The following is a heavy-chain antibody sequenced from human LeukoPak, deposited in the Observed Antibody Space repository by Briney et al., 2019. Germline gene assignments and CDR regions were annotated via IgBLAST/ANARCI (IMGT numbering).Heavy chain of an antibody. CDR2: IKPNSGDT. CDR1: GFTLTDY. CDR3: ARADSVPAGDYHYWYMDV. D-gene: IGHD2-2*01. J-gene: IGHJ6*03. Sequence: ASVKVSCKASGFTLTDYIHWVRQDPRQGLQWIGWIKPNSGDTDYAQKIQDRVSMARETSISTVYMELSSLRSDDTAVYYCARADSVPAGDYHYWYMDVWGKGTTVTVSS. V-gene: IGHV1-2*02.